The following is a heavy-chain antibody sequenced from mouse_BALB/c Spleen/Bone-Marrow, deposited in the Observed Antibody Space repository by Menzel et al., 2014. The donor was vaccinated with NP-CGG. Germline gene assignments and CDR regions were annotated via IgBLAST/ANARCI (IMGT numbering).Heavy chain of an antibody. Sequence: VQLQQSGSVLVRPGASVKLSCKASGYTFTNSWIHWAKQRPGQGLEWIGEIHPNSGNTNYNEKFKGKVTLTADISSSTAYVDLSSLTSEDSAVYYCARLHRYAYYFDYWGQGTTLTVSS. CDR2: IHPNSGNT. D-gene: IGHD2-14*01. J-gene: IGHJ2*01. CDR3: ARLHRYAYYFDY. CDR1: GYTFTNSW. V-gene: IGHV1S130*01.